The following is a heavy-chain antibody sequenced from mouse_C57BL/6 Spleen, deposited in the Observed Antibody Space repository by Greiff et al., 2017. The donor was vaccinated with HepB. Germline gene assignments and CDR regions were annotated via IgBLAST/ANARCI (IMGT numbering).Heavy chain of an antibody. D-gene: IGHD2-4*01. CDR1: GFTFSDYY. Sequence: EVKLVESGGGLVQPGGSLKLSCAASGFTFSDYYMYWVRQTPEKRLEWVAYISNGGGSTYYPDTVKGRFTISRDNAKNTLYLQMSRLKSEDTAMYYCTRHWDDYDADGYFDYWGQCTTLTVSS. J-gene: IGHJ2*01. CDR2: ISNGGGST. CDR3: TRHWDDYDADGYFDY. V-gene: IGHV5-12*01.